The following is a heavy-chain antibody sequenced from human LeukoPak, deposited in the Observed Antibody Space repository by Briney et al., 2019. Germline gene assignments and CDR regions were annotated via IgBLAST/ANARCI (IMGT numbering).Heavy chain of an antibody. J-gene: IGHJ4*02. D-gene: IGHD3-10*01. CDR3: ARGARGVPRYFDH. V-gene: IGHV4-59*01. Sequence: SETLSLICTVSGGSISNFYWSWIRQPPGKGLEYIGYIYHSGNINYNPSLESRVTISIDTSKNQLSLKLTSVTGADTAVYYCARGARGVPRYFDHWGQGTLVTVSS. CDR2: IYHSGNI. CDR1: GGSISNFY.